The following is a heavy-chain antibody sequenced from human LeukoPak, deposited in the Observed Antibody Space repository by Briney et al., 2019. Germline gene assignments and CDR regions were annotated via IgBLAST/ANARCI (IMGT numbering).Heavy chain of an antibody. CDR2: ISGSGGST. D-gene: IGHD5-24*01. Sequence: GGSLRLSCAASGFTFSSYAMSWVRQAPGKGLEWVSAISGSGGSTYYADSVKGRFTISRDNSKNTLYLQMNSLRAEDTAVYYCARDLRWLQFYYFDYWGQGTLVTVSS. CDR1: GFTFSSYA. V-gene: IGHV3-23*01. J-gene: IGHJ4*02. CDR3: ARDLRWLQFYYFDY.